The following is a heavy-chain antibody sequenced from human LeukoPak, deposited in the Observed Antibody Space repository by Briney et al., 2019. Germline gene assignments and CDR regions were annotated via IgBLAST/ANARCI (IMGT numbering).Heavy chain of an antibody. CDR2: IWYDGSNK. CDR1: GFTFSSYG. CDR3: ARGIAYYDSSGSHMDV. V-gene: IGHV3-33*01. J-gene: IGHJ6*02. D-gene: IGHD3-22*01. Sequence: PGGSLRLSCAASGFTFSSYGMHWVRQAPGKGLEWVAVIWYDGSNKYYADSVKGRFTISRDNSKNTLYLQMNSLRAEDTAVYYCARGIAYYDSSGSHMDVWGQGTTVTVSS.